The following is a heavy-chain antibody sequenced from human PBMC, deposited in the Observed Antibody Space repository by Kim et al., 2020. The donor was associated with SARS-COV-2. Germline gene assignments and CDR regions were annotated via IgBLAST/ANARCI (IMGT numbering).Heavy chain of an antibody. J-gene: IGHJ3*02. V-gene: IGHV5-10-1*01. CDR2: IDPSDSYT. CDR3: ARHRDPGYSYGYAGLGHAFDI. Sequence: GESLKISCKGSGYSFTSYWISWVRQMPGKGLEWMGRIDPSDSYTNYSPSFQGHVTISADKSISTAYLQWSSLKASDTAMYYCARHRDPGYSYGYAGLGHAFDIWGQGTMVTVSS. CDR1: GYSFTSYW. D-gene: IGHD5-18*01.